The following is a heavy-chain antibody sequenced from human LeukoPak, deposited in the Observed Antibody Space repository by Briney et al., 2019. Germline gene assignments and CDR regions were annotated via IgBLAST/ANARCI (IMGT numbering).Heavy chain of an antibody. Sequence: SVNFSCTASGLTFTISATQWVRQARGQRLEWRGWIAVGSGNTNYAQTFQERVTIPRDISTSTAYMELSSLRSEDTAVYYCAADPGYSGSYYLSYAFDIWGQGTMVTVSS. V-gene: IGHV1-58*02. CDR3: AADPGYSGSYYLSYAFDI. D-gene: IGHD1-26*01. CDR2: IAVGSGNT. CDR1: GLTFTISA. J-gene: IGHJ3*02.